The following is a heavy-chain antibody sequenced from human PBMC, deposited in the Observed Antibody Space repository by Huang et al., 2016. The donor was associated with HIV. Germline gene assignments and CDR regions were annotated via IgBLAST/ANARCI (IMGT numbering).Heavy chain of an antibody. Sequence: EVQLLESGGGWAQPGGSLRLSCAASGFSFSGYGMRWVRQAPGRWLEWVAALGRWGDNIFYSNSVRGRFTVSRDNSKNTLYLQRTTLRVEDTAVYFCVREGNPGSSWFFGDNWFDPWGQGTLVTVSP. CDR2: LGRWGDNI. J-gene: IGHJ5*02. D-gene: IGHD6-13*01. V-gene: IGHV3-23*01. CDR1: GFSFSGYG. CDR3: VREGNPGSSWFFGDNWFDP.